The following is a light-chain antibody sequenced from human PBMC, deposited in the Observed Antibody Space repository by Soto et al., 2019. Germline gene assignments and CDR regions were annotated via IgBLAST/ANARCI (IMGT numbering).Light chain of an antibody. CDR3: SSYTSINTLV. CDR2: EVS. V-gene: IGLV2-14*01. J-gene: IGLJ2*01. CDR1: SSDVGGYKY. Sequence: QSALTHPASVSGSPGQAITISCTGTSSDVGGYKYVSWYQQHPGKAPKLMIYEVSNRPSGVSDRLSGSKSGNTASLTISWLQAEDEADYYCSSYTSINTLVFGGGTKLTVL.